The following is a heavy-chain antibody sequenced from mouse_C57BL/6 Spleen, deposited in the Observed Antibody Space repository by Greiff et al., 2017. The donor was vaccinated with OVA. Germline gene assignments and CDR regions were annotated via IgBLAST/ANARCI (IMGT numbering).Heavy chain of an antibody. V-gene: IGHV1-81*01. J-gene: IGHJ3*01. D-gene: IGHD2-1*01. Sequence: QVQLQQSGAELARPGASVKLSCKASGYTFTSYGISWVKQRTGQGLEWIGEIYPRSGNTYYNEKFKGKATLTADKSSSTAYMELRILTSEDSAVYFCAREGGYYGNYEGFAYWGQGTLVTVSA. CDR2: IYPRSGNT. CDR1: GYTFTSYG. CDR3: AREGGYYGNYEGFAY.